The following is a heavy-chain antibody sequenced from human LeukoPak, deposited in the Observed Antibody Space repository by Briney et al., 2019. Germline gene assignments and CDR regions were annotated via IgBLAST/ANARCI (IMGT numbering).Heavy chain of an antibody. J-gene: IGHJ6*02. D-gene: IGHD5-24*01. CDR3: ARDRAVKARIGGMDV. CDR2: ISESSSHT. Sequence: PGGSLTPSCEASGFTFSGYSMNWVRQAPGKGLEWVSYISESSSHTYNADSVKGRFTISRDNTKNSLYLQMNSLRVEDTGIYYCARDRAVKARIGGMDVWGQGTTVIVSS. V-gene: IGHV3-21*06. CDR1: GFTFSGYS.